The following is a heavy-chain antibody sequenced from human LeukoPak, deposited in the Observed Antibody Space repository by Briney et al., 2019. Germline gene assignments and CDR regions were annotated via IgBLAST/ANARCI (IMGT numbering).Heavy chain of an antibody. D-gene: IGHD3-22*01. CDR1: GGAISSYY. J-gene: IGHJ4*02. V-gene: IGHV4-59*01. CDR2: IYYSGST. CDR3: AAYDSTLFDY. Sequence: SETLSLTCPVSGGAISSYYWSWIRQPPGKGLEWIGYIYYSGSTNYNPSLKSRVTISVDTSKNQFSLKLGSVTAADTAVYYCAAYDSTLFDYWGQGTQVTVSS.